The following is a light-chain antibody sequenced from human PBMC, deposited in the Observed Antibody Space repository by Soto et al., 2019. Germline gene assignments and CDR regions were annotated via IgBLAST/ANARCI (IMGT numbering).Light chain of an antibody. J-gene: IGKJ3*01. CDR1: QSVSSSY. CDR3: QQYGSSPLT. V-gene: IGKV3-20*01. CDR2: GAS. Sequence: EIVLTQSPGTLSLSPGERATLSCRASQSVSSSYLAWYQQKPGQAPRLLIYGASSRATGIPDRFSGSGSGTDFALTISRVEPEDFAVYYCQQYGSSPLTFGPGPKVDIK.